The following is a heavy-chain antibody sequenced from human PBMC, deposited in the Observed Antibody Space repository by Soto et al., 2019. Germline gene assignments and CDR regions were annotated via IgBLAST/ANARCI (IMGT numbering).Heavy chain of an antibody. Sequence: EVQLVESGGGLVQPGGSLRLSCAASGFTFNNYWIHWVRQAPGKGPMWVSRINGDGTTTNYADSVKGRFAISRDNAKNTVYLQMTSLRAEDTALYYCARGVRGHYGKDVWGQGTTVTVSS. D-gene: IGHD3-10*01. CDR3: ARGVRGHYGKDV. CDR1: GFTFNNYW. V-gene: IGHV3-74*01. CDR2: INGDGTTT. J-gene: IGHJ6*02.